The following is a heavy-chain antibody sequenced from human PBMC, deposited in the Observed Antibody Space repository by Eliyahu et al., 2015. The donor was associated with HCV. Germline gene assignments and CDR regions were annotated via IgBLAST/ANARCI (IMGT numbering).Heavy chain of an antibody. D-gene: IGHD1-26*01. J-gene: IGHJ3*02. Sequence: EVKKPGSSVKVSCKASGGTFSSYTISWVRQAPGQGLEWMGRIIPILGIANYAQKFQGRVTITADKSTSTAYMELSSLRSEDTAVYYCAGGSGLRYSGSYHHSIGAFDIWGQGTMVTVSS. CDR3: AGGSGLRYSGSYHHSIGAFDI. V-gene: IGHV1-69*02. CDR1: GGTFSSYT. CDR2: IIPILGIA.